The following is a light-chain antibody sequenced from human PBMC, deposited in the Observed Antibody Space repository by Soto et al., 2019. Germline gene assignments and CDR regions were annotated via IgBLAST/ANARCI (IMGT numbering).Light chain of an antibody. CDR1: QDVGRW. J-gene: IGKJ5*01. CDR3: QHAKSFPVT. Sequence: DIQMTQSPSSLSASVGDTVTITCRSSQDVGRWLSWYQQKPGKXPKXXIFAASSLQSGVPSRFSGSGSGTDFTLTITSLQSEDFETYYCQHAKSFPVTFGQGTRLEIK. V-gene: IGKV1D-12*01. CDR2: AAS.